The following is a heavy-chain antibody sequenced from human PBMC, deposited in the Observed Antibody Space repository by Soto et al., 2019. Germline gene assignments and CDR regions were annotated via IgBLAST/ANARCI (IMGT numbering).Heavy chain of an antibody. V-gene: IGHV1-58*01. CDR3: AAGWLVRGVIITSGFDY. CDR1: GFTFTSSA. J-gene: IGHJ4*02. CDR2: IVVGSGNT. D-gene: IGHD3-10*01. Sequence: SVKVSCKASGFTFTSSAVQWVRQARGQRLEWIGWIVVGSGNTNYAQKFQERVTITRDMSTSTAYMELSSLRSEDTAVYYCAAGWLVRGVIITSGFDYWGQGTLVTVSS.